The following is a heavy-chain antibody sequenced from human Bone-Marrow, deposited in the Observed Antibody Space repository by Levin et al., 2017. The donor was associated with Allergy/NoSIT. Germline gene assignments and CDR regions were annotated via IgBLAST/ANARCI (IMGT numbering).Heavy chain of an antibody. CDR2: ISYDGSNK. CDR1: GFTFSSYG. CDR3: AIIAAAGSSPSDY. D-gene: IGHD6-13*01. V-gene: IGHV3-30*03. Sequence: GGSLRLSCAASGFTFSSYGMHWVRQAPGKGLEWVAVISYDGSNKYYADSVKGRFTISRDNSKNTLYLQMNSLRAEDTAVYHCAIIAAAGSSPSDYWGQGTLVTVSS. J-gene: IGHJ4*02.